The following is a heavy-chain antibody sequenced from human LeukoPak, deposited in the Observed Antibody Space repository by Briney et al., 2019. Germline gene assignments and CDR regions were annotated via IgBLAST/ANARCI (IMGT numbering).Heavy chain of an antibody. CDR1: GFPFSSYA. V-gene: IGHV3-30*04. CDR2: ISYDGSNK. Sequence: PGRSLSLSCAASGFPFSSYAMHWVRQAPGKGLEWVAVISYDGSNKYYADSVKGRFTISRDNSKNTLYLQMNSLRAEDTAVYYCARDRDYGSGSYYFDYWGQGTLVTVSS. J-gene: IGHJ4*02. CDR3: ARDRDYGSGSYYFDY. D-gene: IGHD3-10*01.